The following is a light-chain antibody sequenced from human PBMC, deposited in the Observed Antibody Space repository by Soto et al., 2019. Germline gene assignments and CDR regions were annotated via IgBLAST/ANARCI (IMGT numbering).Light chain of an antibody. CDR2: DAS. CDR3: QQYGSFSPIT. V-gene: IGKV1-5*01. CDR1: RSISNW. J-gene: IGKJ4*01. Sequence: DIPMTQSPSTLSASVGDRVTITCRASRSISNWLAWYQQRPGIAPKLLIFDASILQSGVPSRFSGSGSGTEFTLGISRLQTDDFATYYCQQYGSFSPITFGGGTKVEI.